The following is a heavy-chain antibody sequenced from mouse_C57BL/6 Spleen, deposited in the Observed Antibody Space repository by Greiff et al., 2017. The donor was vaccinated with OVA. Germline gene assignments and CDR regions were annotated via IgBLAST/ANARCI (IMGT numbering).Heavy chain of an antibody. CDR3: ARRDSSGYVGFAY. J-gene: IGHJ3*01. D-gene: IGHD3-2*02. Sequence: VQLQQSGPELVRPGVSVKISCKGSGYTFTDYAMHWVKQSHAKSLEWIGVISTYYGDASYNQKFKDKATMTVDKSSSTAYMQFSSLTSEDSAIYDCARRDSSGYVGFAYWGQGTLVTVSA. V-gene: IGHV1-67*01. CDR1: GYTFTDYA. CDR2: ISTYYGDA.